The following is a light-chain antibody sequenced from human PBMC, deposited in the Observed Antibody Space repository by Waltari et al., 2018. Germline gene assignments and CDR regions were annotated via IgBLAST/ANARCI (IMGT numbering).Light chain of an antibody. J-gene: IGKJ1*01. Sequence: EIVLTQSPGTLSLSPGERATLSCRASQSVTSSYLAWYQRKPDQAPRLLIYGASSRATGIPDRFSGSGSGTDFTLTISRLEPEDFAVYYCQQYGSSPWTFGQGTKVEIK. CDR3: QQYGSSPWT. CDR1: QSVTSSY. CDR2: GAS. V-gene: IGKV3-20*01.